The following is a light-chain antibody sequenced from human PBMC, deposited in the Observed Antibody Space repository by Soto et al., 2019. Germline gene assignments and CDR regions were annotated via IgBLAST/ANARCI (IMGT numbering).Light chain of an antibody. J-gene: IGKJ1*01. CDR2: GAS. V-gene: IGKV3-20*01. CDR1: QSVTRN. Sequence: EIVLTQSPAALSVSPGERATLSGRASQSVTRNLAWYQQKRGQAPRLLIHGASSRATGVPDRLSGSGYGTDFSITISRMENEDFEVYYCQQYGSKRWTFGHGTKVDIK. CDR3: QQYGSKRWT.